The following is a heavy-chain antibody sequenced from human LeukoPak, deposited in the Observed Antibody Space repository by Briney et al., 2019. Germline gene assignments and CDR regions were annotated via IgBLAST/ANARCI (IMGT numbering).Heavy chain of an antibody. CDR2: IYHSGST. CDR3: ARRPAPMSACVCFDY. D-gene: IGHD2-2*01. CDR1: GGSISSSNW. J-gene: IGHJ4*02. Sequence: SETLSLTCAVSGGSISSSNWWSGVRQPPGKGLEWIGEIYHSGSTNYTPSLKSRVTISVDKSKNQFSLKPSSVTAADTAVYYCARRPAPMSACVCFDYWGQGTLVTVSS. V-gene: IGHV4-4*02.